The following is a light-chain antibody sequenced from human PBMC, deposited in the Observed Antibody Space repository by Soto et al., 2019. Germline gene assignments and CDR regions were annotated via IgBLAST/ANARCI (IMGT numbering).Light chain of an antibody. CDR1: QSISTY. J-gene: IGKJ4*01. Sequence: EIVLTQSPATLSLSPGEIATLSCRASQSISTYLAWYQQKPGQAPRLLIYDVSKRAAGVPARFSGSGSGTDFTLTISSLEPEDFAVYYCQQRSNWPPGLTFGGGNKVEI. V-gene: IGKV3-11*01. CDR3: QQRSNWPPGLT. CDR2: DVS.